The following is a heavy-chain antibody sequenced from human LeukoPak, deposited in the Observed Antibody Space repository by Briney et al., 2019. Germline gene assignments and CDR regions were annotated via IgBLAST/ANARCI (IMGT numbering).Heavy chain of an antibody. CDR3: ASVWSGYNWFDP. V-gene: IGHV1-46*01. Sequence: GASVKVSCKASGYAFTSYYMHWVRQAPGQGLEWMGIINPSGGSTSYAQKFQGRVTMTRDTSTSTVYMELSSLRSEDTAVYSCASVWSGYNWFDPWGQGTLVTVSS. J-gene: IGHJ5*02. D-gene: IGHD3-3*01. CDR2: INPSGGST. CDR1: GYAFTSYY.